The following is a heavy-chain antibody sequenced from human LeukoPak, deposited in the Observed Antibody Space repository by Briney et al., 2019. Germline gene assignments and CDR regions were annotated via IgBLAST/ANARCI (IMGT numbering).Heavy chain of an antibody. V-gene: IGHV3-30-3*01. Sequence: PGGSLRLSCAASGFTFSSYAMHWVRQAPGKGLEWVAVISYDGSNKYYADSVKGRFTISRDNSKNTLYLQMNSPRAEDTAVYYCARDLRWLVNYYFDYWGQGTLVTVSS. CDR2: ISYDGSNK. CDR1: GFTFSSYA. J-gene: IGHJ4*02. D-gene: IGHD6-19*01. CDR3: ARDLRWLVNYYFDY.